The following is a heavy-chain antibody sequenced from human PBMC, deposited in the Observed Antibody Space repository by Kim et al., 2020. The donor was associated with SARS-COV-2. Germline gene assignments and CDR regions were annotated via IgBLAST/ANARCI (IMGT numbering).Heavy chain of an antibody. CDR3: ARGRGSWPPTWGFPDY. CDR1: GFTFSSYA. V-gene: IGHV3-30-3*01. Sequence: GGSLRLSCAASGFTFSSYAMHWVRQAPGKGLEWVAVISYDGSNKYYADSVKGRFTISRDNSKNTLYLQMNSLRAEDTAVYYCARGRGSWPPTWGFPDYWGQGTLVTVSS. CDR2: ISYDGSNK. J-gene: IGHJ4*02. D-gene: IGHD7-27*01.